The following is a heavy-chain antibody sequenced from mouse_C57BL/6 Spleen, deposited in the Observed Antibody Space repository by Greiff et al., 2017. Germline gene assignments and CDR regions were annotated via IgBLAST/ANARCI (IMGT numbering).Heavy chain of an antibody. Sequence: EVHLVESGGGLVKPGGSLKLSCAASGFTFSDYGMHWVRQAPEKGLEWVAYISSGSSTLYYADTVKGRFTISRDNAKNTLFLQMTSLRSEDTALYYCAGFYDYEWFAYWGQGTLVTVSA. D-gene: IGHD2-4*01. V-gene: IGHV5-17*01. CDR2: ISSGSSTL. CDR1: GFTFSDYG. CDR3: AGFYDYEWFAY. J-gene: IGHJ3*01.